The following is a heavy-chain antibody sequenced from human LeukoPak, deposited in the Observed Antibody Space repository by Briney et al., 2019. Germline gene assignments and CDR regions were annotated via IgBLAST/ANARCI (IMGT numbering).Heavy chain of an antibody. V-gene: IGHV5-51*01. CDR1: GYSFTSYW. J-gene: IGHJ6*03. CDR2: IYPGDSDT. CDR3: ARLTYDILTGAPGSMDV. Sequence: GESLKISCKGSGYSFTSYWIGWVRQMPGKGQEWMGIIYPGDSDTRYSPSFQGQVTISADKSISTAYLQWSSLKASDTAMYYCARLTYDILTGAPGSMDVWGKGTTVTVSS. D-gene: IGHD3-9*01.